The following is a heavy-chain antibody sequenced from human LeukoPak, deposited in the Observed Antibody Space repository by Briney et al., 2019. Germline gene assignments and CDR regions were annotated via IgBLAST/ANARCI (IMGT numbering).Heavy chain of an antibody. CDR3: TGHHPRNTVDF. D-gene: IGHD2-8*02. CDR2: IYYSGST. V-gene: IGHV4-59*08. Sequence: PSETLSLTCTVSGGSISSYYWSWIRQPPGKGLEWIGYIYYSGSTNYNPSLKSRVTISLDTSKNQFSLKLSSVTAADTAVYYCTGHHPRNTVDFWGQGTLVTVSS. J-gene: IGHJ4*02. CDR1: GGSISSYY.